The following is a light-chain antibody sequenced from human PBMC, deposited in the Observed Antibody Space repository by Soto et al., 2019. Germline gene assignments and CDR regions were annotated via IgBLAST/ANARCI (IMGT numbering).Light chain of an antibody. J-gene: IGLJ1*01. CDR1: SSDVVGYNY. CDR3: CSYTTSNTRQIV. V-gene: IGLV2-14*03. Sequence: QSVLTQPASVSGSPGQSITISCTGTSSDVVGYNYVSWYQHHPGKAPKLMIYDVSNRPSGVSNRFSGSKSGNTASLTISGPQPEDEADYYCCSYTTSNTRQIVFGTGTKVTVL. CDR2: DVS.